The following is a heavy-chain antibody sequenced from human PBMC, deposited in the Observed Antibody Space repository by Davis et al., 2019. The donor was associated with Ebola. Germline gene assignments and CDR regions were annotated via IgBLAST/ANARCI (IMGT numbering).Heavy chain of an antibody. J-gene: IGHJ4*02. CDR3: VRDDYGSGSYFGPPTY. V-gene: IGHV4-30-4*01. Sequence: MPSETLSLTCTVSGGSISSSSYYWSWIRQPPGKGLEWIGYIYYSGSTYYNPSLKSRVTISVDTSKNQFSLKLTSVTAADTAVYYCVRDDYGSGSYFGPPTYWGQGTLVTVSS. D-gene: IGHD3-10*01. CDR1: GGSISSSSYY. CDR2: IYYSGST.